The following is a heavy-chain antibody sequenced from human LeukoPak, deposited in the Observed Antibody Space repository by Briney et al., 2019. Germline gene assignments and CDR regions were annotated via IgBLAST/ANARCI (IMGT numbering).Heavy chain of an antibody. CDR3: ARVACSSTSCYAGSYFYYGMDV. CDR2: IGAYNGNT. Sequence: ASVKVSCKASGYTFTNYGISWVRQAPGQGLDWMGWIGAYNGNTNYAQKFPGRVTMTTDTSTSTAYMELRSLTSDDTAVYYCARVACSSTSCYAGSYFYYGMDVWGQGTTVTVSS. V-gene: IGHV1-18*01. CDR1: GYTFTNYG. D-gene: IGHD2-2*01. J-gene: IGHJ6*02.